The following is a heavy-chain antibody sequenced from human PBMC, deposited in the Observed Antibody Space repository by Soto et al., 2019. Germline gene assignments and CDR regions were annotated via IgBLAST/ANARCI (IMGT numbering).Heavy chain of an antibody. Sequence: VASVKVSCKASGYTFTSYDINWVRQASGQGLEWMGWMNPNSGNTGYAQKFQGRVTMTRNTSISTAYMELSSLRSGDTAVYYCARGGYYDYVWGSYRYLDWFDPWGQGTLVTVSS. J-gene: IGHJ5*02. D-gene: IGHD3-16*02. CDR2: MNPNSGNT. V-gene: IGHV1-8*01. CDR1: GYTFTSYD. CDR3: ARGGYYDYVWGSYRYLDWFDP.